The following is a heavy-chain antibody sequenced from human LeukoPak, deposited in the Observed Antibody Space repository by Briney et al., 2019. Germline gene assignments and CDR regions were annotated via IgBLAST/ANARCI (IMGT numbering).Heavy chain of an antibody. Sequence: ASVKVSCKASGYTFPSYFMHWVRQAPGQGLEWMGIINPTGGSTTYAQKFQGRVTMTRDTSTSTVYMELSSLRSGDTAMYYCARESYVYSRSPDDAFDIWGRGTLVTVSS. V-gene: IGHV1-46*01. CDR1: GYTFPSYF. CDR2: INPTGGST. J-gene: IGHJ3*02. D-gene: IGHD6-6*01. CDR3: ARESYVYSRSPDDAFDI.